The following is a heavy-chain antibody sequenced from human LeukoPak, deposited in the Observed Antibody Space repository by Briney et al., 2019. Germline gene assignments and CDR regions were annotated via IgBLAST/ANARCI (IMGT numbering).Heavy chain of an antibody. Sequence: PGGSLRLSCGASGFTFSSYWMSWVRQAPGKGLERVANIKEDGSEKYYVASVKGRFSISRDNAKNSLYLQMNSLRAEDTVVYYCASGRQLGYWGQGTLVTVSS. D-gene: IGHD3-16*01. CDR3: ASGRQLGY. CDR1: GFTFSSYW. J-gene: IGHJ4*02. CDR2: IKEDGSEK. V-gene: IGHV3-7*01.